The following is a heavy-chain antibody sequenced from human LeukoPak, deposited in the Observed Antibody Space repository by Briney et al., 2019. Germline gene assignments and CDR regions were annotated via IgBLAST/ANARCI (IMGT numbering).Heavy chain of an antibody. CDR2: MYYTGTT. J-gene: IGHJ4*02. V-gene: IGHV4-59*12. CDR1: GGSIRSYY. CDR3: AREPPYYDYVWGSYRPDHNFDY. D-gene: IGHD3-16*02. Sequence: PSESLSLTCAVSGGSIRSYYWSWIRQPPGKGLEWIGYMYYTGTTNYNPSLKSRVTISVDTSKNQFSLKLSSVTAADTAVYYCAREPPYYDYVWGSYRPDHNFDYWGQGTLVTVSS.